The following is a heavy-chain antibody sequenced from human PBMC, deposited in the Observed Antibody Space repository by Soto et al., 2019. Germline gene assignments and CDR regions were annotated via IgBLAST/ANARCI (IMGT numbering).Heavy chain of an antibody. J-gene: IGHJ4*02. CDR2: IYWDDDK. V-gene: IGHV2-5*02. D-gene: IGHD3-9*01. CDR3: AHERYDILPGCFDY. Sequence: QITLKESGPTLVKPTQTLTLTCTFSGFSLSTSGVGVGWIRPPPGKALEWLALIYWDDDKRYSPSLKSRLTITKDTSKNHVVLTMTNMYPVDTATYFCAHERYDILPGCFDYWGQGTLVTVSS. CDR1: GFSLSTSGVG.